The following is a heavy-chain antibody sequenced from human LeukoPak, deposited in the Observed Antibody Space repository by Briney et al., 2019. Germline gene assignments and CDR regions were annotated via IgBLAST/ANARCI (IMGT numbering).Heavy chain of an antibody. D-gene: IGHD3-22*01. Sequence: GGSLRLSCAASGFTFSSYGVHWVRQAPGKGLEWVAVISYDGSNKYYADSVKGRFTISRDNSKNTLYLQMNSLRAEDTAVYYCAKDTYYYDSSGYRFGYWGQGTLVTVSS. CDR3: AKDTYYYDSSGYRFGY. J-gene: IGHJ4*02. CDR2: ISYDGSNK. CDR1: GFTFSSYG. V-gene: IGHV3-30*18.